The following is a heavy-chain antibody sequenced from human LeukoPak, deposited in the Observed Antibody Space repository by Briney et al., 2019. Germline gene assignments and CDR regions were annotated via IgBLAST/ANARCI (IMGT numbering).Heavy chain of an antibody. Sequence: PGGSLRLSCAASGFTFSSYWMSWVRPPPGKGQEWVANIKQDGNKKYYVSSVKGRFTISRDNARNSLYLHMSTRRAQDTTVYCCARVGPEPGLRYFDWLLFPYYHMDVWGKGTTVTVSS. D-gene: IGHD3-9*01. J-gene: IGHJ6*03. CDR3: ARVGPEPGLRYFDWLLFPYYHMDV. CDR1: GFTFSSYW. V-gene: IGHV3-7*01. CDR2: IKQDGNKK.